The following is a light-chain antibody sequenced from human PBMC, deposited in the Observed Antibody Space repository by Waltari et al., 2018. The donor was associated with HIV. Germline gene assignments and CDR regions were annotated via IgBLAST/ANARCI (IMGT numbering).Light chain of an antibody. CDR3: QQYVNLPFT. CDR2: GAS. J-gene: IGKJ3*01. Sequence: DIQMTQSPSSLSASVGDRVTITCQASQNISNYLNWYQQKPGKAPKLLIYGASNLETGVPSRFSGSGSGTDFTFTISRLQPEDIAAYYCQQYVNLPFTFGPGTKVDIK. V-gene: IGKV1-33*01. CDR1: QNISNY.